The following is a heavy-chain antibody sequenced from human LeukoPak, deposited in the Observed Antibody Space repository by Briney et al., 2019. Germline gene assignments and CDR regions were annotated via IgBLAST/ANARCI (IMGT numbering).Heavy chain of an antibody. J-gene: IGHJ6*03. V-gene: IGHV3-11*01. Sequence: GGSLRLSCAASGFTFSDYYMNWIRQAPGKGLEWVSYISGSGSTIYYADSVKGRFTISRDNAKNSLYLQMSSLRPEDTAVYYCARERGRVEMATNPRSTYMDVWGKGTTVTVSS. D-gene: IGHD5-24*01. CDR2: ISGSGSTI. CDR1: GFTFSDYY. CDR3: ARERGRVEMATNPRSTYMDV.